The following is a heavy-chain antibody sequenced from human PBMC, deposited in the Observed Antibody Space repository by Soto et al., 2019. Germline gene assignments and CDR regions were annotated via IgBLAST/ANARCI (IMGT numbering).Heavy chain of an antibody. D-gene: IGHD2-8*01. Sequence: GSLRLSCVASRFSVSSYEMSWVRQAAGKGLEWVSRVSLTGDRTNYAGSVKGRFTVSRDNFKNTLYLEMDSLRPEDTAIYYCARGGGYCTPTSCAIDSWGRGTPVTVSS. CDR3: ARGGGYCTPTSCAIDS. V-gene: IGHV3-23*01. CDR1: RFSVSSYE. CDR2: VSLTGDRT. J-gene: IGHJ4*02.